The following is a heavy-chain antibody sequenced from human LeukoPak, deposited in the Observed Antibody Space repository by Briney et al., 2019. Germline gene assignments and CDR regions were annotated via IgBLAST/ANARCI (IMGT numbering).Heavy chain of an antibody. Sequence: PGGSLRLSCAASGFTFNTSNMDWVRQAPGKGPEWVSSITSGGDYIYYAPSMKGRFTTSRDNAKKSLSLQLNSLRVEDTAVYYCARGHYDVLAASYKWTPEYWGQGTLVTVSS. J-gene: IGHJ4*02. CDR3: ARGHYDVLAASYKWTPEY. CDR1: GFTFNTSN. V-gene: IGHV3-21*01. D-gene: IGHD3-9*01. CDR2: ITSGGDYI.